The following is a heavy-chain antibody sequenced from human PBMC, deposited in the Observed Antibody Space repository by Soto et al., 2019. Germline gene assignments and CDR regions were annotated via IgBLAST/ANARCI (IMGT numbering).Heavy chain of an antibody. V-gene: IGHV1-18*01. CDR3: ARDGEEKAAAAMVY. Sequence: ASVKVSCKASGYTFTSYGISWVRQAPGQGLEWMGWISAYNGNTNYAQKLQGRVTMTTDTSPSTAYMELSRLRSEDTAVYYCARDGEEKAAAAMVYWGQGTLVTVSS. J-gene: IGHJ4*02. D-gene: IGHD6-13*01. CDR1: GYTFTSYG. CDR2: ISAYNGNT.